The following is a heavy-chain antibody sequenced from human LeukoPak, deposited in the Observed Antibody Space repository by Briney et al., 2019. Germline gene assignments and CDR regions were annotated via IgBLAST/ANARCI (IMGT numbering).Heavy chain of an antibody. J-gene: IGHJ3*02. CDR2: INPNSGGT. D-gene: IGHD3-22*01. V-gene: IGHV1-2*02. CDR1: GYTFTGYY. Sequence: ASVKVSCKASGYTFTGYYMHWVRQAPGQWLEWMGCINPNSGGTNYAQKFQGRVTMTRDTSISTAYMELSRLRSDDTAVYYCARDGYYYDSSQVYAFDIWGQGTMVTVSS. CDR3: ARDGYYYDSSQVYAFDI.